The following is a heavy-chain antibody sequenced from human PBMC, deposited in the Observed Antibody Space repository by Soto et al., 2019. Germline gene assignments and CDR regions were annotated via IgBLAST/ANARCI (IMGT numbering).Heavy chain of an antibody. J-gene: IGHJ6*02. CDR3: ARDPNIVLVPAALRSYYYYYGMDV. V-gene: IGHV3-7*01. Sequence: PGGSLRLSCAASGFTFSSYWMSWVRQAPGKGLEWVANIKQDGSEKYYVDSVKGRFTISRDNAKNSLYLQMNSLRAEDTAVYYCARDPNIVLVPAALRSYYYYYGMDVWGQRTTVTVSS. CDR1: GFTFSSYW. CDR2: IKQDGSEK. D-gene: IGHD2-2*01.